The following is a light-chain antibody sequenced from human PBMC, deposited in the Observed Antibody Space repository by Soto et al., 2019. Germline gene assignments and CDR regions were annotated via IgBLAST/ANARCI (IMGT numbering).Light chain of an antibody. CDR1: SSNIGNSY. CDR3: GTWDNSLGAHVI. CDR2: DNN. J-gene: IGLJ2*01. V-gene: IGLV1-51*01. Sequence: QSVLTQPPSVSAAPGQTVTISCSGSSSNIGNSYVSWYQQLPGTAPKLLIYDNNKRPSGIPDRFSGSKSGTSATLGITGLQTGDEADYYCGTWDNSLGAHVIFGGGTKVTVL.